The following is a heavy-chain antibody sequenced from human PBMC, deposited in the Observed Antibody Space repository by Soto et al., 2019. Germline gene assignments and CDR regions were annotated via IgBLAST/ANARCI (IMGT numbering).Heavy chain of an antibody. CDR1: GYSFSSFG. V-gene: IGHV1-18*01. Sequence: QGQLVQSGPEVKKPGASVKVSCKTSGYSFSSFGISCLLRAPGQGPEWMGWISFYNGKTNCAQKFQDRITLPTDTSTTTASMELRSLTSDDTALYYCARAVRVGADMDASELWGQGTMVTVSS. CDR2: ISFYNGKT. CDR3: ARAVRVGADMDASEL. J-gene: IGHJ3*01. D-gene: IGHD1-26*01.